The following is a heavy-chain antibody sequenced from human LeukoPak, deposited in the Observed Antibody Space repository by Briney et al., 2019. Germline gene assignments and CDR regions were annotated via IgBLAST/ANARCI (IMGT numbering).Heavy chain of an antibody. V-gene: IGHV3-30-3*01. Sequence: GGSLRLSCAASGFTFSSYAMHWVRQAPGKGLEWVAVISYDGSNKYYADPVKGRFTISRDNSKNTLYLQMNSLRAEDTAVYYCAREDIVVVPAAIPLYYYYGMDVWGQGTTVTVSS. CDR1: GFTFSSYA. CDR2: ISYDGSNK. J-gene: IGHJ6*02. D-gene: IGHD2-2*01. CDR3: AREDIVVVPAAIPLYYYYGMDV.